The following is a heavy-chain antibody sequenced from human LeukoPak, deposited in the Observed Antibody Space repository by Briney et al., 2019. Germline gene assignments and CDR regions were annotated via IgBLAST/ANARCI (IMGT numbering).Heavy chain of an antibody. CDR2: ITSSSSYI. D-gene: IGHD2-2*01. V-gene: IGHV3-21*01. J-gene: IGHJ4*02. CDR1: GFTFSGYS. CDR3: ARGGTSWTLPNDY. Sequence: PGGSLRLSCAASGFTFSGYSMNWVRQAPGKGLEWASSITSSSSYIYYADSVKGRFTISRDNAKNSLYLQMNSLRAEDTAVYYCARGGTSWTLPNDYWGQGTLVTVS.